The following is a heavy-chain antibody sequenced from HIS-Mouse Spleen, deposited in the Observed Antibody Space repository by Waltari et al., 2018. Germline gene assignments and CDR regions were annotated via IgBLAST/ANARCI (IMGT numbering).Heavy chain of an antibody. J-gene: IGHJ3*02. Sequence: EVQLVESGGGLVQPGGSLRLSCAASGFTFRSYWMHWLRQAPGKGLVRADRINREGGNRSSEESVKGRFTISRDNAKDTRYLKMNSLRAEDTAVYYCARGMGSSWPYDAFDIWGQGTMVTVSS. D-gene: IGHD6-13*01. CDR2: INREGGNR. CDR1: GFTFRSYW. CDR3: ARGMGSSWPYDAFDI. V-gene: IGHV3-74*01.